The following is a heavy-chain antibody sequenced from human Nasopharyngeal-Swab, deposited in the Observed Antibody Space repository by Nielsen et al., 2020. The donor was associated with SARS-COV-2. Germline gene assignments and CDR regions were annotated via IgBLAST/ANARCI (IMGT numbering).Heavy chain of an antibody. Sequence: GGSLRLSCAASGFTFSSYGMHWVPQAPGKGLEWVAVIWYDGSNKYYADSVTGRFTISRDNSKNTLYLQMNSLRAEDTAVYYCARVNHDYGDYGWFDPWGQGTLVTVSS. CDR1: GFTFSSYG. V-gene: IGHV3-33*01. D-gene: IGHD4-17*01. CDR3: ARVNHDYGDYGWFDP. CDR2: IWYDGSNK. J-gene: IGHJ5*02.